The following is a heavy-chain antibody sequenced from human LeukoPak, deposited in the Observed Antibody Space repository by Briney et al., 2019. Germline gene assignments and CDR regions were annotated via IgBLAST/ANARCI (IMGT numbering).Heavy chain of an antibody. CDR2: ITYSGGST. J-gene: IGHJ4*02. CDR3: AKGGCGNFPFDY. D-gene: IGHD1-26*01. V-gene: IGHV3-23*01. Sequence: PGGSLRLSCAASRFTFSSSAMSWVRQAPGKGLDWVSGITYSGGSTYYADSVKGRFTISRDNSKNTLYLQMNSLRAEDTAAYYCAKGGCGNFPFDYWGQGTLVTVSS. CDR1: RFTFSSSA.